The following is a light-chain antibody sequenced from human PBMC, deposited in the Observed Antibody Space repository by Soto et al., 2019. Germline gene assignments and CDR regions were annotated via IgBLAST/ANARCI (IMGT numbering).Light chain of an antibody. Sequence: QSALTQPRSVSGSPGQSVTISCTGTSSDVGGYNYVSWYQQHPGKAPKFMIYDVTKRPSGVPDRFSGSKSGNTASLTISELQAEDEADYYCCSYAGSYTYVFGTGTKLTVL. CDR2: DVT. J-gene: IGLJ1*01. V-gene: IGLV2-11*01. CDR1: SSDVGGYNY. CDR3: CSYAGSYTYV.